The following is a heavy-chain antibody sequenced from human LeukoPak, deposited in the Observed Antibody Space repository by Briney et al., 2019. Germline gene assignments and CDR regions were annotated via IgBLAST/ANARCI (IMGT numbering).Heavy chain of an antibody. CDR3: AREMTVPTGTDYYYYMDI. Sequence: ASVKVSCKASGYTFTNFGINWVRQAPGHGLEWMGWTSGYNGNTNYAQKHQGRVTMTTDTSTSTAYMELRSLRSDDTAVYYCAREMTVPTGTDYYYYMDIWGKGTTVTVSS. D-gene: IGHD3/OR15-3a*01. CDR1: GYTFTNFG. CDR2: TSGYNGNT. V-gene: IGHV1-18*01. J-gene: IGHJ6*03.